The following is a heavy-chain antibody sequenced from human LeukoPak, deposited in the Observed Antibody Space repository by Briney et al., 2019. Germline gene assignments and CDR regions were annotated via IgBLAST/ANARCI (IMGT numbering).Heavy chain of an antibody. J-gene: IGHJ1*01. CDR2: ISWNSGSI. V-gene: IGHV3-9*03. CDR1: GFTFDDYA. D-gene: IGHD3-22*01. CDR3: AKGLHYYDSSGYYSSEYFQH. Sequence: GGSLRLSCAASGFTFDDYAMHWVRQAPGKGLEWVSGISWNSGSIGYADSVKGRFTISRDNAKNSLYLQMNSLRAEDMALYYCAKGLHYYDSSGYYSSEYFQHWGQGTLVTVSS.